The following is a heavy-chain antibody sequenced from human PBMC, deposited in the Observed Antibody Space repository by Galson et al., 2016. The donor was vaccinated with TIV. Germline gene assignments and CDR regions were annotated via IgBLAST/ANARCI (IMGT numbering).Heavy chain of an antibody. CDR1: GFTFSKYA. J-gene: IGHJ3*01. D-gene: IGHD2-21*02. Sequence: SLRLSCAASGFTFSKYAMIWVRQAPGKGLEWVSAVHAGGGGASYSDSVNGRFTISRDNSRNTLFLQMSSLPVEDTAVYFCARDPCGDWIGAFDFWGRGIMVTVSS. CDR3: ARDPCGDWIGAFDF. CDR2: VHAGGGGA. V-gene: IGHV3-23*01.